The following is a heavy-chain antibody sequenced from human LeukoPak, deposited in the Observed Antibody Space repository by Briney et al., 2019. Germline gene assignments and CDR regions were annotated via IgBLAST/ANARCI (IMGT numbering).Heavy chain of an antibody. D-gene: IGHD4-23*01. CDR3: ARVVCSAGGIYPFADF. Sequence: GGSLRLSCAASGFIFSNYEMNWVRQAPGKGLEWVSYINSIGGTIYYADSVKGRFTISRDNAKSSLYLQMNSLRAEDTAVYYCARVVCSAGGIYPFADFWGPGTLVTVSS. CDR2: INSIGGTI. V-gene: IGHV3-48*03. CDR1: GFIFSNYE. J-gene: IGHJ4*02.